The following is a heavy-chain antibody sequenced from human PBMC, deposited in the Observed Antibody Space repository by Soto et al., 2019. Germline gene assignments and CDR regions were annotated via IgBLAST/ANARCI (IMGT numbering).Heavy chain of an antibody. D-gene: IGHD5-12*01. CDR3: ARGQEGVVATH. J-gene: IGHJ4*02. Sequence: QVQLQQWGAGLLKPSETLSLNCTVNGGSLSGYYWSWIRQPPGKGLEWIGEIKDGGRTNYSPSLKSRATISSDTSNSQFSLRLYSVTAADTGGYYCARGQEGVVATHWDQGTLVTVSS. V-gene: IGHV4-34*01. CDR1: GGSLSGYY. CDR2: IKDGGRT.